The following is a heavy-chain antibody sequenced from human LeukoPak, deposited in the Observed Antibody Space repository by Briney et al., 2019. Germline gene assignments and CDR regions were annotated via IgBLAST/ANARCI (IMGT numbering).Heavy chain of an antibody. D-gene: IGHD6-13*01. V-gene: IGHV6-1*01. J-gene: IGHJ6*02. CDR2: TYYRSKWYN. CDR3: ARDRKSSSSSWYNYYYYGMGV. CDR1: GDSVSSNSAA. Sequence: SQTLSLTCAISGDSVSSNSAAWNWIRQSPSRGLEWLGRTYYRSKWYNDYAVSVKSRITINPDTSKNQFSLQLNSVTPEDTAVYYCARDRKSSSSSWYNYYYYGMGVWGQGTTVTVSS.